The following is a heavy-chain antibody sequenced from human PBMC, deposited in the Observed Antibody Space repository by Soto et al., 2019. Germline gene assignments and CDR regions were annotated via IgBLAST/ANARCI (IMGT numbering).Heavy chain of an antibody. CDR1: GFTFTTYS. V-gene: IGHV1-18*04. CDR2: ISANNGKT. D-gene: IGHD2-15*01. Sequence: QVQLVQSGPEVKKPGASVKVSCKASGFTFTTYSFSWVRQAPGQGLEWIGWISANNGKTVYAQKFQDRVTMTTDTSTSTAHLELRSLNTDDTAVYYCARETGVVVIVKGEFEFWGQGTLVTVSS. J-gene: IGHJ4*02. CDR3: ARETGVVVIVKGEFEF.